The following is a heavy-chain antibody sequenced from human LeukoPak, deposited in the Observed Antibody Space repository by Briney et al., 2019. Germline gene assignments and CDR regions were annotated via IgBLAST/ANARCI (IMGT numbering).Heavy chain of an antibody. Sequence: GGSLRLSCAASGFTFSSYDMHWVRQATGKGLEWVSAIGTAGDTYYPGSVKGRFTISRESAKNSLYLQMNSLRAGDTAVYYCARDKGPGIVSSSSHYYFDYWGQGTLVTVSS. J-gene: IGHJ4*02. CDR3: ARDKGPGIVSSSSHYYFDY. CDR1: GFTFSSYD. D-gene: IGHD6-6*01. CDR2: IGTAGDT. V-gene: IGHV3-13*01.